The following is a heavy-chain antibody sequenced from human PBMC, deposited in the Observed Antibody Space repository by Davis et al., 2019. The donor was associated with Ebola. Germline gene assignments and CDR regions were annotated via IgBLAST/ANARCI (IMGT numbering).Heavy chain of an antibody. CDR3: ARDNSGYDFGAFDI. Sequence: SVKVSCKASGGTFSSYAISWVRQAPGQGLEWMGGIIPIFGTANYAQKFQGRVTITADESTSTAYMELSSLKSEDTAVYYCARDNSGYDFGAFDIWGQGTMVTVSS. V-gene: IGHV1-69*13. CDR1: GGTFSSYA. J-gene: IGHJ3*02. D-gene: IGHD5-12*01. CDR2: IIPIFGTA.